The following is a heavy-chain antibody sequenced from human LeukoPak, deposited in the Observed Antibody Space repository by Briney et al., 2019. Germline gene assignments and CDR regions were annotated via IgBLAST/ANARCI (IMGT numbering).Heavy chain of an antibody. V-gene: IGHV1-69*05. CDR2: IIPIFGTA. CDR3: CSVIIDGYFDY. CDR1: GGTFSSYA. Sequence: SVKVSRKASGGTFSSYAISWVRQAPGQGLEWMGRIIPIFGTANYAQKFQGRVTITTDESTSTAYMELSSLRSEDTAVYYCCSVIIDGYFDYWGQGTLVTVSS. J-gene: IGHJ4*02. D-gene: IGHD3-3*01.